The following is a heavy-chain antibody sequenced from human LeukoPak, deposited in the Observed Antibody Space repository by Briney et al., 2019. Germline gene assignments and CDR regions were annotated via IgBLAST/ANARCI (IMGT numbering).Heavy chain of an antibody. D-gene: IGHD2-15*01. Sequence: SETLSLTCAVYGGSFSGYYWSWIRQPPGKGLGWIGEINHSGSTNYNPSLKSRVTISVDTSKNQFSLKLSSVTAADTAVYYCAGAKVVAATYFDYWGQGTLVTVSS. CDR1: GGSFSGYY. CDR2: INHSGST. J-gene: IGHJ4*02. CDR3: AGAKVVAATYFDY. V-gene: IGHV4-34*01.